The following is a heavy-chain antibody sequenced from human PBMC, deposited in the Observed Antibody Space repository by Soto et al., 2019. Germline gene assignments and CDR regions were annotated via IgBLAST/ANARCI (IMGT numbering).Heavy chain of an antibody. CDR2: IIPIFGTA. V-gene: IGHV1-69*12. J-gene: IGHJ1*01. D-gene: IGHD6-19*01. CDR1: GGTFSSYA. Sequence: QVQLVQSGAEVKKPGSSVKVSCKASGGTFSSYAISWVRQAPGQGLEWMGGIIPIFGTANYAQKFQGRVTITADESTSTSYMELSSLRSEDTAVYYCAREVRYSSFWYKGYFQHWGQCTLVTVSS. CDR3: AREVRYSSFWYKGYFQH.